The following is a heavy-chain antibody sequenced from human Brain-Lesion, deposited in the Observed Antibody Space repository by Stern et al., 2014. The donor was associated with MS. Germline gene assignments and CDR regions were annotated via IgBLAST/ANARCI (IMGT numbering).Heavy chain of an antibody. CDR2: TYYRSKWYY. Sequence: KESGPGLMKPSQTLALTCAISGDSVSSNSAAWNWIRQSPSRGLEWLGRTYYRSKWYYQYAESVKSRITINADTSTNQFSLQLNSVTPEDTAVYLCAKGYNWFDSWGQGTVVTVS. V-gene: IGHV6-1*01. CDR3: AKGYNWFDS. J-gene: IGHJ5*01. CDR1: GDSVSSNSAA.